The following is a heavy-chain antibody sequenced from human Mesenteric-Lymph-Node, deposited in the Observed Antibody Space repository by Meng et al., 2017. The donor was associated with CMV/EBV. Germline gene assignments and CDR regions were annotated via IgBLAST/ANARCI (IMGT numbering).Heavy chain of an antibody. J-gene: IGHJ4*02. V-gene: IGHV5-51*01. CDR3: ARHPGLALAGTHSDY. D-gene: IGHD6-13*01. Sequence: GSLKISCKGSGYSFTSYWIGWVRQMPGKGLEWMGLIYPGDSETRYSPSFRGLVTISADKSISTAYLQWSTLKASDTAMYYCARHPGLALAGTHSDYWGQGTLVTVSS. CDR2: IYPGDSET. CDR1: GYSFTSYW.